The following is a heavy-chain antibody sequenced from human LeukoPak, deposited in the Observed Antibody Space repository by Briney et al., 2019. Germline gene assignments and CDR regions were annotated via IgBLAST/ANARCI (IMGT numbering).Heavy chain of an antibody. CDR2: ITSSSRYT. CDR3: ANSGTRSGYFPMPADY. Sequence: GGSLRLSCAASGFTFSSYGMNWVRQALGKGLEWVSSITSSSRYTYYADSVKGRFTISRDNSKNTLYLQMNSLRAEDTAVYYCANSGTRSGYFPMPADYWGQGTLVTVSS. CDR1: GFTFSSYG. D-gene: IGHD3-22*01. V-gene: IGHV3-21*04. J-gene: IGHJ4*02.